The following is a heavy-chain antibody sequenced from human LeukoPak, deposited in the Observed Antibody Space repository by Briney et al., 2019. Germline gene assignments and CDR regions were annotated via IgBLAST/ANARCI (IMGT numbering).Heavy chain of an antibody. Sequence: GGSLRLSCAASGFTFSDYWMHWVRQAPGKGLVWVARVNGDGTSTTYADSVKGRFTISRDNAKNTLYPQMNSLRAEDTAVYYCGRAYLDYAGRDYWGQGTLVTVSS. CDR1: GFTFSDYW. V-gene: IGHV3-74*01. CDR2: VNGDGTST. D-gene: IGHD3/OR15-3a*01. J-gene: IGHJ4*02. CDR3: GRAYLDYAGRDY.